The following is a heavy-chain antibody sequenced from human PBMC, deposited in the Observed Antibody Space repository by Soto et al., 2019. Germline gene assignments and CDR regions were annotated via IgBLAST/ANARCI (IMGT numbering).Heavy chain of an antibody. D-gene: IGHD6-19*01. J-gene: IGHJ4*02. CDR3: AKGRWLDDY. Sequence: EVQLLESGGGLVQPGGSLRLSCAASGFTFSNYDMSWVRQAPGKGLEWVSVISASDGSTYYADSVQGRFTISRDNSKNTLYLQMNSLRAEDTAVYYCAKGRWLDDYGGQGTLVTVSA. V-gene: IGHV3-23*01. CDR1: GFTFSNYD. CDR2: ISASDGST.